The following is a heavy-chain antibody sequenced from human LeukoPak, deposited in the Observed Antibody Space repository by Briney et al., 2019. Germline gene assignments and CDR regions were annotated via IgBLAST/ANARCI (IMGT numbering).Heavy chain of an antibody. D-gene: IGHD6-19*01. CDR2: INQDGSEK. J-gene: IGHJ4*02. CDR1: GFTLSRNW. Sequence: LGGSLRLSCAASGFTLSRNWMSWVRQARGKGREGVANINQDGSEKYYADSVKGRFHISRENAKNSLYLQINSLRAEDTAVYYCARAPYSSGGYGFDHWGQGTLVTVSS. CDR3: ARAPYSSGGYGFDH. V-gene: IGHV3-7*02.